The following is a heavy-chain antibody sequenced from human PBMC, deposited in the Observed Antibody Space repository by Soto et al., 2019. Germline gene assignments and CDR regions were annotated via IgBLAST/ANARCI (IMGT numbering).Heavy chain of an antibody. D-gene: IGHD6-13*01. CDR3: ATQPYYFDY. CDR1: GGSFSGYY. V-gene: IGHV4-34*01. J-gene: IGHJ4*02. Sequence: PSETLSLTCAVYGGSFSGYYWSWIRQPPGKGLEWIGSINYSGSTYYNPSLKSRVTISVDTSKNQFALKLSSVTAADTAVYYCATQPYYFDYWGQGTLVTVSS. CDR2: INYSGST.